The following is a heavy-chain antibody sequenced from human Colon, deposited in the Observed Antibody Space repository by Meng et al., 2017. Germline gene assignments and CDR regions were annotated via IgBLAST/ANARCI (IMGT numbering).Heavy chain of an antibody. CDR1: GFTFSGSD. J-gene: IGHJ3*02. CDR2: IRSKTDTYAT. V-gene: IGHV3-73*01. CDR3: TVFRRGHI. Sequence: GESLKISCVVSGFTFSGSDVHWVRQASGKGLEWVGRIRSKTDTYATAFAASVKGRFTISRDDSKNTAYLKLNSLKTEDTAVYYCTVFRRGHIWGQGTMVTVSS.